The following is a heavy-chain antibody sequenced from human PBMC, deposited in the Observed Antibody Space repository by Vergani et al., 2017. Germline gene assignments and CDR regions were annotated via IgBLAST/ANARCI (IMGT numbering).Heavy chain of an antibody. CDR1: GASVNSYH. V-gene: IGHV4-59*02. CDR3: ARFRIYYGAGSPDY. J-gene: IGHJ4*02. CDR2: VSFRGDT. D-gene: IGHD3-10*01. Sequence: QVKLQESGPGLVKPSETLSLTCTVSGASVNSYHWSWIRQPPGKGLEWMGYVSFRGDTLYDPSVKGRMTISLNTSSNQFSLYLTSVTAADTAVYYCARFRIYYGAGSPDYWGQGTLVTVSS.